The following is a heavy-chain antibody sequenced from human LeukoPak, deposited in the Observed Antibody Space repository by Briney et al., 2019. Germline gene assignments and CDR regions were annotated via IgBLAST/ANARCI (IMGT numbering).Heavy chain of an antibody. CDR2: IYTSGST. CDR1: GGAISSGSYY. J-gene: IGHJ6*02. V-gene: IGHV4-61*02. CDR3: ARDSITIFGVAYGMDV. D-gene: IGHD3-3*01. Sequence: SQTLSLTCTVSGGAISSGSYYWSWIRPPAGKGLEWIGRIYTSGSTNYNPSLKSRVTISVDTSKNQFSLKLSSVPAADTAVYYCARDSITIFGVAYGMDVWGQGTTVTVSS.